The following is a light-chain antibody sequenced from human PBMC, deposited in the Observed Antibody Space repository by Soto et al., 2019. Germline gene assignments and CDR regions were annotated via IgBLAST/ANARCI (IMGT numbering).Light chain of an antibody. CDR2: AAS. J-gene: IGKJ1*01. CDR3: QQSYSTPWT. CDR1: QSISSY. Sequence: DIQMTQSPSSLSASVGDRVTITCRASQSISSYLNWYQQKPGKAPKVLIYAASSLQSGVPSRFSGSRSGTYFTLTISSLQPEDFATYYCQQSYSTPWTFGQGTKVEIK. V-gene: IGKV1-39*01.